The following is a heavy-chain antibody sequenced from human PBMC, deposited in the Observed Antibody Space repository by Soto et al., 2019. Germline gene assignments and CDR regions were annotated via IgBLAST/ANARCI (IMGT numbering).Heavy chain of an antibody. CDR3: ERAGLERRRHWFDP. V-gene: IGHV4-59*01. CDR1: GGSISSYY. J-gene: IGHJ5*02. D-gene: IGHD1-1*01. CDR2: IYYSGST. Sequence: SETLSLTCTVSGGSISSYYWSWIRQPPGKGLEWIGYIYYSGSTNYNPSLKSRVTISVDTSKNQFSLKLSSVTAADTAVYYCERAGLERRRHWFDPRGQRTLVTVSS.